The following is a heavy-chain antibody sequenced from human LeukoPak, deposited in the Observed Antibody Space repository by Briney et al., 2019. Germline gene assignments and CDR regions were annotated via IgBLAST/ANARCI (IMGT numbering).Heavy chain of an antibody. CDR2: IYYSGST. D-gene: IGHD3-10*01. V-gene: IGHV4-39*01. CDR3: ARLSGSGSYLYYFDY. Sequence: SETLSLTCTVSGGSISSSSYYWGWIRQPPGKGLEWIGSIYYSGSTYYNPSLKSRVTISVDTPKNQFSLKLSSVTAADTAVYYCARLSGSGSYLYYFDYWGQGTLVTVSS. CDR1: GGSISSSSYY. J-gene: IGHJ4*02.